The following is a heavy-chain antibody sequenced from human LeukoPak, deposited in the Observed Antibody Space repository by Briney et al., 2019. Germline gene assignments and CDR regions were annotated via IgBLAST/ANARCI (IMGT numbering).Heavy chain of an antibody. CDR3: ARMIGGYDYSFDY. D-gene: IGHD5-12*01. CDR1: GDSISSSRNHY. Sequence: PSETLSLTCTVAGDSISSSRNHYGGWIRQPPGKGLEWIGSIYYSGSTYYNPSLKSRVTISVDTSKNQFSLKMTSVTAADTAVYYCARMIGGYDYSFDYWGQGTLVTVSS. CDR2: IYYSGST. V-gene: IGHV4-39*01. J-gene: IGHJ4*02.